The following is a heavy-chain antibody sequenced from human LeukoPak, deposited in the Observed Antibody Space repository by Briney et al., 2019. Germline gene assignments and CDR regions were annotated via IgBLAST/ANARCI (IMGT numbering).Heavy chain of an antibody. CDR2: ITYDGSSK. CDR3: AKSGGYCSSTSCYYYYYGMDV. J-gene: IGHJ6*02. D-gene: IGHD2-2*01. V-gene: IGHV3-30*18. CDR1: GFTFSSYG. Sequence: GRSLRLSCAASGFTFSSYGMHWIRQAPGKGLEWVAVITYDGSSKYYADSVKGRFTISRDNSKNTLYLQMNSLRAEDTAVYYCAKSGGYCSSTSCYYYYYGMDVWGQGTTVTVSS.